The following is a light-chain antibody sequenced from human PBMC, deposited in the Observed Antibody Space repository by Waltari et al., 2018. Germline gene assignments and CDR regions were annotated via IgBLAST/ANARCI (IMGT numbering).Light chain of an antibody. CDR2: WAS. Sequence: DLVMTQSPDSLAVSLGERATINCQSSQSVLYSSNNKNYLAWYQQKPGQPPKLLIYWASTRESGVPDRFSGSGSGTDFTLTISSLQAEDVAVYYCQQYYSTPFTFGPGTKVDIK. CDR1: QSVLYSSNNKNY. V-gene: IGKV4-1*01. J-gene: IGKJ3*01. CDR3: QQYYSTPFT.